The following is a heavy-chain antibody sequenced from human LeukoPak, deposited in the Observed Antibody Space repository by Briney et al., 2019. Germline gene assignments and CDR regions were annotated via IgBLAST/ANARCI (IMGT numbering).Heavy chain of an antibody. D-gene: IGHD3-22*01. CDR1: GGTFSSYA. Sequence: SVKVSCKASGGTFSSYAIRWVRQAPGHGLEWIGRIIPIYGSANYAQKFQGRVTITTDYTTSTAYMELSSLRSEDTAVYYCARVSPSGYSTAGAFDIWGQGTMVTVSS. V-gene: IGHV1-69*05. CDR3: ARVSPSGYSTAGAFDI. J-gene: IGHJ3*02. CDR2: IIPIYGSA.